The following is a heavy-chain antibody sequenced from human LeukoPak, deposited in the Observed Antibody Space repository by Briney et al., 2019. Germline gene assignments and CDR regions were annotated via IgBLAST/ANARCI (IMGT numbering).Heavy chain of an antibody. CDR1: GFTFNNYW. CDR2: INNDGSSA. V-gene: IGHV3-74*01. Sequence: GGSLRLSCAASGFTFNNYWIHWVRQVPGQGLVRVSRINNDGSSASYVDSVKGRFTISRDNAKNTLFLQMNSLRAEDTAVYYCARRGTGHGMDVWGQGTTVIVSS. J-gene: IGHJ6*02. D-gene: IGHD1-1*01. CDR3: ARRGTGHGMDV.